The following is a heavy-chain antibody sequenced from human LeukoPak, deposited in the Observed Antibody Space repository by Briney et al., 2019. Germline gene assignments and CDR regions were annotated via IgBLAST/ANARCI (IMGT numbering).Heavy chain of an antibody. CDR1: GFTFSTYG. Sequence: GGSLRLSCAASGFTFSTYGMHWVRQAPGKGLEWVAFIWNDGSNKYYPDSVKGRFTISRDSAKNSLYLQMNSLRAEDTAVYYCAREVEGGSYYGYFDYWGQGTLVTVSS. CDR3: AREVEGGSYYGYFDY. J-gene: IGHJ4*02. CDR2: IWNDGSNK. V-gene: IGHV3-33*01. D-gene: IGHD1-26*01.